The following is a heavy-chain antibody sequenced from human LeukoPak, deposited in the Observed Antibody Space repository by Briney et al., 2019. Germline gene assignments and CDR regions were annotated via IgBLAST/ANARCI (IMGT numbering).Heavy chain of an antibody. Sequence: GGSLRLSCAASGFTFSSYWMSWVRQAPGKGLEWVSSISSSSSYIYYADSVRGRFAISRDNAKNSLYLQMNSLRAEDTAVYYCARALVRESDYWGQGTLVTVSS. CDR3: ARALVRESDY. CDR2: ISSSSSYI. CDR1: GFTFSSYW. D-gene: IGHD3-10*01. V-gene: IGHV3-21*01. J-gene: IGHJ4*02.